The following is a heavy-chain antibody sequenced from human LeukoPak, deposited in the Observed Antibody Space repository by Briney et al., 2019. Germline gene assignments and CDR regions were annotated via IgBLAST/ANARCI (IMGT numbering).Heavy chain of an antibody. CDR2: IYDSCTT. Sequence: SIIYDSCTTYYADSVKGQFTISRDNSKNTLYLQMNSLRAEDTAVYYCARWHTSDNNYYYDYWGQGTLVTVSS. V-gene: IGHV3-53*01. J-gene: IGHJ4*02. CDR3: ARWHTSDNNYYYDY. D-gene: IGHD3-10*01.